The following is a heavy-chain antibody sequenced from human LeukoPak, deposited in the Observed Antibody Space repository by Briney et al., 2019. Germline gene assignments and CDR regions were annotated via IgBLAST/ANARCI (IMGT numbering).Heavy chain of an antibody. V-gene: IGHV3-23*01. CDR2: ISSSGVNT. Sequence: GGSLRLSCAASGFSFSSYAMTWVRQAPGKGLEWVSSISSSGVNTYLADSVQGRFTISRDNSKNTLYLQMNTLRVEDTAVYFCAKFPYTSSSRASDSWGQGTLVTVSP. J-gene: IGHJ5*02. D-gene: IGHD6-6*01. CDR1: GFSFSSYA. CDR3: AKFPYTSSSRASDS.